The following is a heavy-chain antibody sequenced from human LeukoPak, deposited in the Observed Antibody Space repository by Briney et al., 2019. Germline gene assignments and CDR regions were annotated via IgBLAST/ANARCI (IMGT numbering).Heavy chain of an antibody. J-gene: IGHJ4*02. Sequence: GGSLRLSCAASGFTFSSYSMNWVRQAPGKGLEWVSSISSSSSYIYYADSVKGRFTISRDNAKNSLYLQMNSLRAEDTAVYYCAKEGVLRYFDWLLFDYWGQGTLVTVSS. CDR1: GFTFSSYS. D-gene: IGHD3-9*01. V-gene: IGHV3-21*01. CDR2: ISSSSSYI. CDR3: AKEGVLRYFDWLLFDY.